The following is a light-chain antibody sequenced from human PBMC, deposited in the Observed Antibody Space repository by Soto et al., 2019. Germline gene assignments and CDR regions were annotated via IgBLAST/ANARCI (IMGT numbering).Light chain of an antibody. V-gene: IGKV1-5*03. J-gene: IGKJ1*01. CDR3: QQYNSYFPT. Sequence: DRQITPSPSTLSASLGYIVTMTGLASQSISSYLAWYQQKPGKAPKLLIYKASSLESGVPSRFSGSGSGTEFTLTISSLQPDDFATYYCQQYNSYFPTFGQGTKVDIK. CDR1: QSISSY. CDR2: KAS.